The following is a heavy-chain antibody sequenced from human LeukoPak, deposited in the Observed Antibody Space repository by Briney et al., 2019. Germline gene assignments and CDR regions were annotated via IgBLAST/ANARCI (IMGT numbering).Heavy chain of an antibody. CDR1: GGSFSGYY. CDR2: INHSDTH. CDR3: AIRPRYDSSGYYYYYYGMDV. V-gene: IGHV4-34*01. D-gene: IGHD3-22*01. Sequence: SETLSLTCAVYGGSFSGYYGSWIRQPPGKGLEWSGEINHSDTHNYNPSLKSRVTTSVATSKNQFPLTLSSVTAADTAVYYCAIRPRYDSSGYYYYYYGMDVWGQGTMVTVSS. J-gene: IGHJ6*02.